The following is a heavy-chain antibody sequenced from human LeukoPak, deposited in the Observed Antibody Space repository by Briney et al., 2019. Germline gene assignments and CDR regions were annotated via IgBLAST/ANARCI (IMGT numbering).Heavy chain of an antibody. V-gene: IGHV3-53*01. CDR1: GFTVSSNY. CDR2: IYSGGST. CDR3: ARDFSSSADY. D-gene: IGHD6-13*01. J-gene: IGHJ4*02. Sequence: GGSLRLSCAASGFTVSSNYMSWVRQAPGKGLEWVSVIYSGGSTYYADSVKGRFTISRDNSKNTLYLQMSSLRAEDTAVYYCARDFSSSADYWGQGTLVTVSS.